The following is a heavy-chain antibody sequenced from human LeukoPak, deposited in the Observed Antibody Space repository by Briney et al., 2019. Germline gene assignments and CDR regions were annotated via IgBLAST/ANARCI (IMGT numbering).Heavy chain of an antibody. CDR3: ARDFMSSSSPKLTVDY. Sequence: GGSLRLSCAGSGFTFKNYGMSWVRQAPGKGLEWVSGIGGGGENTNYADSVKGRFTISRDNAKNSLYLQMNSLRAEDTAVYYCARDFMSSSSPKLTVDYWGQGTLVTVSS. CDR1: GFTFKNYG. CDR2: IGGGGENT. V-gene: IGHV3-21*01. J-gene: IGHJ4*02. D-gene: IGHD6-6*01.